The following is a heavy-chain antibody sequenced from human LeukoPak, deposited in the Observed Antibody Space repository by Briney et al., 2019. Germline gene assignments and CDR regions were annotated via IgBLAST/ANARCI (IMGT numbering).Heavy chain of an antibody. CDR2: ISGGGSST. Sequence: GGSLRLSCAASGFSLSSYAMSWVRQPPGKGLGWGSAISGGGSSTYFPDSVECPFTISRASSSTTLYLQMYRPRAEDTAIYYCAKLRRGAAAGEFDYWGQGTLVTVSS. D-gene: IGHD6-13*01. CDR1: GFSLSSYA. V-gene: IGHV3-23*01. J-gene: IGHJ4*02. CDR3: AKLRRGAAAGEFDY.